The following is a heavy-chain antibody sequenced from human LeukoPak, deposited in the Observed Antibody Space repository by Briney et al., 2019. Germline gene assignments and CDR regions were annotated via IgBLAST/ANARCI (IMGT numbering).Heavy chain of an antibody. CDR2: MYYSGIT. CDR3: ARSNWDSNVGIDY. CDR1: GGSISSSSYY. V-gene: IGHV4-39*01. D-gene: IGHD1-7*01. J-gene: IGHJ4*02. Sequence: SETLSLTCTVSGGSISSSSYYWGWIRQPPGRGLEWIGTMYYSGITYYNPSLKSRVTTSVDTSKNQFTLKVSSVTAADTAVYYCARSNWDSNVGIDYWGQGILVIVSS.